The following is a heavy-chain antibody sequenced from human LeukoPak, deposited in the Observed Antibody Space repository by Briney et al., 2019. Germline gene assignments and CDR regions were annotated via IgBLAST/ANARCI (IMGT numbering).Heavy chain of an antibody. CDR1: GFTFSTYA. Sequence: GGSLRLSCAASGFTFSTYAMNWVRQAPGKGLEWVSVISGSGGSTYYADSVKGRFTISRDNSKNTLYLQMNSLRAEDTAVYYCARGSSSRYPNFDYWGQGTLVTVSS. CDR2: ISGSGGST. CDR3: ARGSSSRYPNFDY. D-gene: IGHD6-13*01. V-gene: IGHV3-23*01. J-gene: IGHJ4*02.